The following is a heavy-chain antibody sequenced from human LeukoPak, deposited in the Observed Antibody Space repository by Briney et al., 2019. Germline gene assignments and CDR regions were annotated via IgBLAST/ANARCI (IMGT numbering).Heavy chain of an antibody. D-gene: IGHD5-24*01. Sequence: GGSLRLSCAASGFTFSSYWMHWVRQAPGKGLVWVSRINSDGSSTSYADSVKGRFTIPRDNAKNTLYLQMNSLRAEDTAVYYCARGDGWLQPTPLDAFDIWGQGTMVTVSS. V-gene: IGHV3-74*01. J-gene: IGHJ3*02. CDR2: INSDGSST. CDR3: ARGDGWLQPTPLDAFDI. CDR1: GFTFSSYW.